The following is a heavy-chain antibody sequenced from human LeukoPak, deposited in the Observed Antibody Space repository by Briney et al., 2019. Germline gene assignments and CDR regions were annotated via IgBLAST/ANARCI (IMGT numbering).Heavy chain of an antibody. Sequence: ASVKVSCKASGYTFTSYGIGWVRQAPGQGLEWMGWISAYNGNTNYAQKLQGRVTMTTDTSTSTAYMELRSLRSDDTAVYYCARDSITMIVVVIGDAFDIWGQGTMVTVSS. V-gene: IGHV1-18*01. CDR3: ARDSITMIVVVIGDAFDI. D-gene: IGHD3-22*01. CDR1: GYTFTSYG. CDR2: ISAYNGNT. J-gene: IGHJ3*02.